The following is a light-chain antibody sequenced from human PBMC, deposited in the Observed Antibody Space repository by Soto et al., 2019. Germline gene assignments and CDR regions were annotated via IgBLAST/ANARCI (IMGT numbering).Light chain of an antibody. CDR2: DTS. J-gene: IGKJ4*01. CDR1: QGIGDT. V-gene: IGKV3-15*01. Sequence: EVLMTQSPATLAVSAGEGATLSCRASQGIGDTLAWYQHKPGQTPRLLIYDTSTRATGVPARFSGSRSGTEFTLTINSLQSEDFEVYYCQRYNNWPLTFGGGTKVDIK. CDR3: QRYNNWPLT.